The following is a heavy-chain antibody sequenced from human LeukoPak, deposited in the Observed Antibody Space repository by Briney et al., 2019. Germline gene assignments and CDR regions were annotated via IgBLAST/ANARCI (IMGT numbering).Heavy chain of an antibody. V-gene: IGHV3-11*01. CDR3: ARNPYYYDSSGYDY. CDR2: ISSSGSTI. J-gene: IGHJ4*02. CDR1: GFTFSDYY. D-gene: IGHD3-22*01. Sequence: GGSLRLSCAASGFTFSDYYMSWIRQAPGKGLEGVSYISSSGSTIYYAGSVKGRFTISRDNAKNSLYLQMNSLRVEDTAVYYCARNPYYYDSSGYDYWGQGTLVTVSS.